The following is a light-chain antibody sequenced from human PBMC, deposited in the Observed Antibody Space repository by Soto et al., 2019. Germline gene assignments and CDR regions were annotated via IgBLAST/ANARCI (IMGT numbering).Light chain of an antibody. Sequence: DIQMTQSPSSLSASVGDRVTITCQASQDISNYLNWYHQKPGKAPKLLICDVSNLEAGVPSRFSGSGYGKDFTFTISSLQPEDIGTYYCQQYYDLPLTFGHGTRLGIK. J-gene: IGKJ5*01. CDR1: QDISNY. CDR2: DVS. CDR3: QQYYDLPLT. V-gene: IGKV1-33*01.